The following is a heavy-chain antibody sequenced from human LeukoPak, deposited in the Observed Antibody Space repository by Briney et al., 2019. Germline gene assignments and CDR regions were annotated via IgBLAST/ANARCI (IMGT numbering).Heavy chain of an antibody. CDR1: GFTFSSYA. J-gene: IGHJ4*02. Sequence: PGGSLRLSCAASGFTFSSYAMSWVRQAPGKGLEWVSAISGSSGSTYYADSVKGRFTISRDNSKNTLYLQMNSLRAEDTAVYYCAKDLSSGWSLSIVWGQGTLVTVSS. D-gene: IGHD6-19*01. CDR3: AKDLSSGWSLSIV. CDR2: ISGSSGST. V-gene: IGHV3-23*01.